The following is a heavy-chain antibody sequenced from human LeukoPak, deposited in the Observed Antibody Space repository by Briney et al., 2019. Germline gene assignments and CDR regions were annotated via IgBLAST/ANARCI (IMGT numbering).Heavy chain of an antibody. Sequence: GGSLRLSCAASGFIFTNYAMYWVRQAPGKGLEWVSTIIDSGNSVYYADSVEGRFTISRDNSKNTLYLQMNSLRAGDTAVYYCAKDPIFSGSYGVFDSWGQGTLVTVSS. CDR2: IIDSGNSV. D-gene: IGHD1-26*01. V-gene: IGHV3-23*01. CDR1: GFIFTNYA. J-gene: IGHJ4*02. CDR3: AKDPIFSGSYGVFDS.